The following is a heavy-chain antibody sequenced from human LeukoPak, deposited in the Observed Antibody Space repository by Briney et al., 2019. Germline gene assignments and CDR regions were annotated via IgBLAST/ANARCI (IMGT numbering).Heavy chain of an antibody. CDR1: GGSISSGGYY. J-gene: IGHJ4*02. D-gene: IGHD5-18*01. Sequence: SETLSLTCTVSGGSISSGGYYWSWIRQHPGKGLEWIGYIYYSGSTYYNPSLKSRVTISVDTSKNQFSLKLSSVTAADTAVYYCARVGDTAMVYFDYWGQGTLVTVSP. CDR3: ARVGDTAMVYFDY. V-gene: IGHV4-31*03. CDR2: IYYSGST.